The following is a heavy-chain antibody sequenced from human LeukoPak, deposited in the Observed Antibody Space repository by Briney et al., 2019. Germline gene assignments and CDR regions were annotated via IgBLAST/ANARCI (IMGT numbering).Heavy chain of an antibody. CDR2: IYYSGST. D-gene: IGHD1-1*01. CDR1: GGSISSYY. J-gene: IGHJ3*02. V-gene: IGHV4-59*01. Sequence: SETLSLTCTVSGGSISSYYWSWIRQPPGKGLEWIGYIYYSGSTNYNPSLKSRATISVDTSKNQFSLKLSSVTAADTAVYYCARVNWNDGGGAFDIWGQGTMVTVSS. CDR3: ARVNWNDGGGAFDI.